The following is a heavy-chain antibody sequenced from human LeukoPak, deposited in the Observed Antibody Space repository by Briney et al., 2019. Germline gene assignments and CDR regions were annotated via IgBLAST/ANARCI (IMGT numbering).Heavy chain of an antibody. D-gene: IGHD3-3*01. CDR3: ARGRFLEWLLPFDY. CDR2: INHSGST. J-gene: IGHJ4*02. Sequence: SETLSLTCAVYGGSFSGYYWSWIRQPPGKGLEWIGEINHSGSTNYNPSLKSRVTISVDTSKNKFSLKLSSVTAADTAVYYCARGRFLEWLLPFDYWGQGTLVTVSS. V-gene: IGHV4-34*01. CDR1: GGSFSGYY.